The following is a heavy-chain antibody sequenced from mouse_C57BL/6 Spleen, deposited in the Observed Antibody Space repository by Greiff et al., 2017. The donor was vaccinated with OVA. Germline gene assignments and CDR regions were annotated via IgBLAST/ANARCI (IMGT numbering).Heavy chain of an antibody. D-gene: IGHD1-1*01. V-gene: IGHV3-6*01. CDR3: ARATVVARASYYAMDY. Sequence: EVQLQQSGPGLVKPSQSLSLTCSVTGYSITSGYYWNWIRQFPGNKLEWMGYISYDGSNNYNPSLKNRISITRDTSKNQFFLKLNSVTTEDTATYYCARATVVARASYYAMDYWGQGTSVTVSS. J-gene: IGHJ4*01. CDR2: ISYDGSN. CDR1: GYSITSGYY.